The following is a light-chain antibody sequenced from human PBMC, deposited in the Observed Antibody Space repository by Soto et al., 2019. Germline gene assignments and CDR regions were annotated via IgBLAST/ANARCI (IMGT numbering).Light chain of an antibody. Sequence: EIVLTQSPGTLSLSPGERVTLSCRASQSVSSSYLAWYQQKPGQAPRLLIYGASIRATGIPDRFSGSGSGTDFTLTISRLEPEDFAVYYCQQYGSSTWTFGQGTKVDIK. CDR1: QSVSSSY. J-gene: IGKJ1*01. CDR2: GAS. CDR3: QQYGSSTWT. V-gene: IGKV3-20*01.